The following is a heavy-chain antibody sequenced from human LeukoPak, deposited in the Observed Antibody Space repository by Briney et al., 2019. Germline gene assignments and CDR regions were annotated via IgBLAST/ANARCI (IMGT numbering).Heavy chain of an antibody. J-gene: IGHJ3*02. CDR3: VAIFGVVIPGDAFDI. V-gene: IGHV3-9*01. Sequence: GGSLRLSCAASGFTFANHAMHWVRQAPGKGLEWVSGISWNSVTVGYADSVKGRFTISRDDAKNSLYLQMNSLRAEDTAVYYCVAIFGVVIPGDAFDIWGQGTMVTVSS. CDR1: GFTFANHA. D-gene: IGHD3-3*01. CDR2: ISWNSVTV.